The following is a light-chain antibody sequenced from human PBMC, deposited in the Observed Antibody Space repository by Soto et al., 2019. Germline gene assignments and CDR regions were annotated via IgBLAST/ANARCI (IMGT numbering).Light chain of an antibody. CDR1: SSNIGAGYA. Sequence: QSVLTQPPSLXGAPGQRVTIPCTEGSSNIGAGYAVNWYQQLPGTAPKLLIYANSDRPSRVPDRFSGSKSGTSASLAITGLQAEDEADYYCQSYDSSLSGFYVFGTGTKVTVL. CDR3: QSYDSSLSGFYV. CDR2: ANS. V-gene: IGLV1-40*01. J-gene: IGLJ1*01.